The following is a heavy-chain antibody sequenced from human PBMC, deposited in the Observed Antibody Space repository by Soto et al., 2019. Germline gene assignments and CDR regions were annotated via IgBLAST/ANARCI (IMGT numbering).Heavy chain of an antibody. D-gene: IGHD4-17*01. CDR1: GGSVSSGSYY. J-gene: IGHJ4*02. Sequence: NPSETLSLTCTVYGGSVSSGSYYWGWICQPPGKGLEWIATIYYSGSTYYNPSLKSRVTISVHTSKNQFSLNLTSVTAADTAVYYCARHEYGDIAFDSWGEGTLVTVSS. CDR2: IYYSGST. V-gene: IGHV4-39*01. CDR3: ARHEYGDIAFDS.